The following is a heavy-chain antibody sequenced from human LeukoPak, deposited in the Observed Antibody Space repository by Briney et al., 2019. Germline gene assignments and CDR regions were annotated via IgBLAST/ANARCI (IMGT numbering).Heavy chain of an antibody. J-gene: IGHJ3*02. V-gene: IGHV1-69*04. Sequence: SVKVSCKASGGTFSSYAISWVRQAPGQGLEWMGMIIPILGIANYAQKFQGRVTITADKSTSTAYMELSSLGSEDTAVYYCASIEPTTVVTPFSVAFDIGGQGTMVTVSS. CDR3: ASIEPTTVVTPFSVAFDI. D-gene: IGHD4-23*01. CDR1: GGTFSSYA. CDR2: IIPILGIA.